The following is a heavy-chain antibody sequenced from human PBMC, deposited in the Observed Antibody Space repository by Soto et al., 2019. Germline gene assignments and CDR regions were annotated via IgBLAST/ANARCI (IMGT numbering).Heavy chain of an antibody. CDR1: GCTFSSYA. CDR2: ISGSGGST. J-gene: IGHJ4*02. D-gene: IGHD3-9*01. Sequence: GGSLRLSGAASGCTFSSYAMSWVRQAPGKGLEWVSAISGSGGSTYYADSVKGRFTISRDNSKNTLYLQMNSLRAEDTAVYYCAADYILTGYYVWDYWGQGTLVTVSS. V-gene: IGHV3-23*01. CDR3: AADYILTGYYVWDY.